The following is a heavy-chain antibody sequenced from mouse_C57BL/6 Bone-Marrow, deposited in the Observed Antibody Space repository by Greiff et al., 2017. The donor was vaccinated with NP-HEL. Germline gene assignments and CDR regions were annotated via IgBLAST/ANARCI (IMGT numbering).Heavy chain of an antibody. CDR2: IYPGDGDT. Sequence: VQLQQSGAELVKPGASVKISCKASGYAFSSYWMHWVKQRPGKGLEWIGQIYPGDGDTNYNGKFKDKASLTADKSSSTAYMQLSSLTSEDSAVNLSARGAYWGKGTLVTVSA. CDR3: ARGAY. CDR1: GYAFSSYW. V-gene: IGHV1-80*01. J-gene: IGHJ3*01.